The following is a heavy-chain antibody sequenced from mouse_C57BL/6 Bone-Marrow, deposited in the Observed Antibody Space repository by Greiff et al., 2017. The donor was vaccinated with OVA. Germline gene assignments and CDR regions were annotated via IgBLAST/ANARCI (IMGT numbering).Heavy chain of an antibody. Sequence: VQLQQPGAELVRPGSSVKLSCKASGYTFTSYWMHWVKQRPIQGLEWIGNIDPSDSETHYNQKFKDKATLTVDKSSSTAYMQLSSLTSEDSAVYYCAREDDGYTLAYWGQGTLVTVFA. CDR2: IDPSDSET. CDR3: AREDDGYTLAY. V-gene: IGHV1-52*01. D-gene: IGHD2-3*01. J-gene: IGHJ3*01. CDR1: GYTFTSYW.